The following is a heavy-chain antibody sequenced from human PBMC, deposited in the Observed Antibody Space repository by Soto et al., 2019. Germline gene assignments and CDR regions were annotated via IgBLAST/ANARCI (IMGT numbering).Heavy chain of an antibody. V-gene: IGHV3-23*01. CDR2: IGGGTGAT. CDR3: AKNAMSTVTRRGQYFDS. CDR1: GFTFNTYA. J-gene: IGHJ4*02. Sequence: GGALRLSCAASGFTFNTYAMSWVRQAPGEGLEWVSGIGGGTGATYNADSVKGRFIISRDNSKNTLYLQMNNLRVEDTAVYYCAKNAMSTVTRRGQYFDSWGQRTLVTVSS. D-gene: IGHD4-17*01.